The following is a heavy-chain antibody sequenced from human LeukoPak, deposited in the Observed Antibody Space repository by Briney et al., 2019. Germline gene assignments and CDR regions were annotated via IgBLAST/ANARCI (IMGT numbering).Heavy chain of an antibody. J-gene: IGHJ3*02. CDR2: NYHTGST. CDR1: GGSINGYY. D-gene: IGHD6-13*01. CDR3: ARPAWGSSWNAFDI. V-gene: IGHV4-59*08. Sequence: SETLSLTCTVSGGSINGYYWSWIRQPPGKGLEWIGYNYHTGSTDYNPSLKSRVTISVDTSKKQFSLKMSSVTAADTAVHYCARPAWGSSWNAFDIWGRGTMVTVSS.